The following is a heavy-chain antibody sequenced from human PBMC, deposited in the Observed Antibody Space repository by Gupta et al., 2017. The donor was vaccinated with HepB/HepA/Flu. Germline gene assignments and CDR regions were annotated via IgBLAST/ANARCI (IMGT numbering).Heavy chain of an antibody. CDR2: ISGSGDNT. CDR3: AIRGFLVY. CDR1: GFTFSSYA. V-gene: IGHV3-23*01. D-gene: IGHD2-21*01. Sequence: EVQLLESGGGLAQPGGSLRLSCAASGFTFSSYAMSGVRQAPGKGLEWVSAISGSGDNTYYADSVQGRFTISRENSKNTLYLQMNSLRDEDTAVYYCAIRGFLVYWGQGTLVTVSS. J-gene: IGHJ4*02.